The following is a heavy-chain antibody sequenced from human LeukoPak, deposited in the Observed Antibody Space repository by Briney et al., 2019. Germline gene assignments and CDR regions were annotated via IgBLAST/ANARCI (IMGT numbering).Heavy chain of an antibody. CDR3: AVDEYSSPTPIWD. Sequence: ASVKVSCKASGYTFTSYAMNWVRQAPGQGLEWMGWINTNTGNPTYAQGFTGRFVFSLVTSVSTAYLQISSLKAEDTAVYYCAVDEYSSPTPIWDWGQGTLVTVSS. CDR2: INTNTGNP. D-gene: IGHD6-6*01. CDR1: GYTFTSYA. J-gene: IGHJ4*02. V-gene: IGHV7-4-1*02.